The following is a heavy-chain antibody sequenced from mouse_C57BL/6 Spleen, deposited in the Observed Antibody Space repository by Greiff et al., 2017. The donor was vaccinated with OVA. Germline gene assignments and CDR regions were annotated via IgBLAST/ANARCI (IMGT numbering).Heavy chain of an antibody. CDR2: ISYDGSN. Sequence: EVQLQQSGPGLVKPSQSLSLTCSVTGYSITSGYYWNWIRQFPGNKLEWMGYISYDGSNNYNPSLKNRISITRDTSMNQFFLKLNSVTTEDTATYYGARDDYGSRDNAMDYWGQGTSLTVSS. CDR3: ARDDYGSRDNAMDY. V-gene: IGHV3-6*01. D-gene: IGHD1-1*01. CDR1: GYSITSGYY. J-gene: IGHJ4*01.